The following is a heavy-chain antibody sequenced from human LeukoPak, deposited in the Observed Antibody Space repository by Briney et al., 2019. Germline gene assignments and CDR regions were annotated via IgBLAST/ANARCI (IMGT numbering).Heavy chain of an antibody. D-gene: IGHD1-26*01. CDR3: ARAIVGATYYFDY. V-gene: IGHV3-21*01. J-gene: IGHJ4*02. Sequence: GGSLRLSCAASGFTFSSYSMNWVRQAPGKGLEWVSSISSSSSYIYYADSVKGRFTISRDNAKNSLYLQMNSLGAEDTAVYYCARAIVGATYYFDYWGQGTLVTVSS. CDR1: GFTFSSYS. CDR2: ISSSSSYI.